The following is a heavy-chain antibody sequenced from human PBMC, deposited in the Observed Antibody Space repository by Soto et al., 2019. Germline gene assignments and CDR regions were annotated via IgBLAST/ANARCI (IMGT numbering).Heavy chain of an antibody. V-gene: IGHV2-5*02. J-gene: IGHJ6*02. CDR3: IHSRCGGDCLQSYASYYYYGMDV. Sequence: QITLKESGPTLVKPTQTLTLTCTFSAFSLSTGGVGVGWIRQPPGKALEWLALIYWDDDKRYSPSLRSRLTITNDTSKNQVLLTMTNMDPVDTATYYCIHSRCGGDCLQSYASYYYYGMDVWGQGTTVTVSS. CDR2: IYWDDDK. CDR1: AFSLSTGGVG. D-gene: IGHD2-21*02.